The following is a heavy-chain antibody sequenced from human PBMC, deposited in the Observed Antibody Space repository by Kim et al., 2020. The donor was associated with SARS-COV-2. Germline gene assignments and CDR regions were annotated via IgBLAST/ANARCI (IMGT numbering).Heavy chain of an antibody. CDR2: ISAYNGNT. CDR3: AREIRGVWGSYRYISGY. D-gene: IGHD3-16*02. J-gene: IGHJ4*02. V-gene: IGHV1-18*01. CDR1: GYTFTSYG. Sequence: ASVKVSCKASGYTFTSYGISWVRQAPGQGLEWMGWISAYNGNTNYAQKLQGRVTMTTDTSTSTAYMELRSLRSDDTAVYYCAREIRGVWGSYRYISGYWGQGTLVTVSS.